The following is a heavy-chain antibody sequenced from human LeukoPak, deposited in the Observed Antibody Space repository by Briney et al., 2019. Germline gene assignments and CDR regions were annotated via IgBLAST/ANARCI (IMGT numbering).Heavy chain of an antibody. V-gene: IGHV3-48*02. J-gene: IGHJ3*02. CDR1: GFTFSDYA. Sequence: GGSLRLSCAASGFTFSDYAMNWVRQAPGKGLEWVSYIRSNSSTMYYADSVKCRFTISRDNGKSSLYLQMNSLRDEDTAVYYCARSFDIWGQGTMVTVSS. CDR3: ARSFDI. CDR2: IRSNSSTM.